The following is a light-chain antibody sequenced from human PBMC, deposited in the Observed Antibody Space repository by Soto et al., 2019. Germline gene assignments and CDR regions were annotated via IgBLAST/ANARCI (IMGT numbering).Light chain of an antibody. CDR3: QQYGSSFPYT. J-gene: IGKJ2*01. V-gene: IGKV3-11*01. CDR1: QSVSSY. Sequence: EIVLTQSPATLSLSPGERATLSCRASQSVSSYLAWYQQKPGQAPRLLIYDASNRATGIPARFSGSGSGTDFTLTISSLEPEDFAVYYCQQYGSSFPYTFGQGTKLEIK. CDR2: DAS.